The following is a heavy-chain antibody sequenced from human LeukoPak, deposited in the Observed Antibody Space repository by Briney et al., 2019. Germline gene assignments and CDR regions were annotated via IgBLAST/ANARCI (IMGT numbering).Heavy chain of an antibody. J-gene: IGHJ4*02. CDR3: ARGVGAIGAGFDY. Sequence: GGSLRLSCAASGFTFSTYPMNWVRQAPGKGLEWVANINQDGSEKNYVDSVKGRFTIFRDNPKNSLYLEMDSLRVEDTAVYYCARGVGAIGAGFDYWGQGTLVTVSS. CDR2: INQDGSEK. V-gene: IGHV3-7*03. D-gene: IGHD1-26*01. CDR1: GFTFSTYP.